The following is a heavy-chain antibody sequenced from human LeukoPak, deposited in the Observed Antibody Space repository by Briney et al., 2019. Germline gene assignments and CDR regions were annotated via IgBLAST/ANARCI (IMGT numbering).Heavy chain of an antibody. V-gene: IGHV3-74*01. CDR1: GFTFINYW. J-gene: IGHJ4*02. Sequence: GGSLRLSCEASGFTFINYWMHWVRQAPGKGLVWVSRINNDGSDTTYADAVKGRFTFSRDNAKNTLYLQMNSLRAEDTAVYYCARGYFGPEFWGQGTQVTVSS. CDR3: ARGYFGPEF. CDR2: INNDGSDT. D-gene: IGHD3-9*01.